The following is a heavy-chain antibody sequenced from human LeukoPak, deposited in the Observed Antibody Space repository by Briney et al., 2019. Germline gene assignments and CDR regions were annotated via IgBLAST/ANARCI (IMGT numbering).Heavy chain of an antibody. CDR1: GGSISSSSYY. D-gene: IGHD2-15*01. CDR3: ASYCSGGSCYSNYFDY. CDR2: IYYSGST. J-gene: IGHJ4*02. V-gene: IGHV4-39*01. Sequence: SETLSLTCTVSGGSISSSSYYWGWIRQPPGKGLEWIGSIYYSGSTYYNPSLKSRVTISVDTSKNQFSLKLSSVTAADTAVYYCASYCSGGSCYSNYFDYWGQGTLVTVSS.